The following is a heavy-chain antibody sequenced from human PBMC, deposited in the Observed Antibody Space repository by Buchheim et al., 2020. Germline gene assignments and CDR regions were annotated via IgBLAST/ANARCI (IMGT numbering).Heavy chain of an antibody. V-gene: IGHV4-4*02. J-gene: IGHJ4*02. Sequence: QVQLQESGPGLVKPSGTLSLTCAVSGGSISSINWWTWVRQPPGKGLEWIGGISPSRTTNYNPSPKSRVTISVDRSKNHFSLKLSSVTAADTAIYFCAKEYSLDSWGQGAL. CDR1: GGSISSINW. CDR3: AKEYSLDS. D-gene: IGHD5-18*01. CDR2: ISPSRTT.